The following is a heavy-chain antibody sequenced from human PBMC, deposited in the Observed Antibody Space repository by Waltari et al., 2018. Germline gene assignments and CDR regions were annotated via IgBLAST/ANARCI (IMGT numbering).Heavy chain of an antibody. CDR2: INHSGST. J-gene: IGHJ4*02. D-gene: IGHD3-22*01. V-gene: IGHV4-34*01. CDR3: ARINDSSGYGEDY. Sequence: QVQLQQWGAGLLKPSETLSLTCAVYGGSFSGYYWSWIRQPPGKGLEWIGEINHSGSTNYNPSLKSRVTISVDTSKNQFSLKLSSVTAADTAVYYCARINDSSGYGEDYWGQGTLVTVSS. CDR1: GGSFSGYY.